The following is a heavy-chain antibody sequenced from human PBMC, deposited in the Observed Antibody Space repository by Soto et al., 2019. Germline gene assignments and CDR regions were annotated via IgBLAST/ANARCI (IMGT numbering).Heavy chain of an antibody. J-gene: IGHJ5*02. CDR3: ARGATHGSSWYFWFDP. Sequence: QMQLVQSGAEARMPGSSVKVSCKASGGTFSTYSINWVRQAPGQGLEWMGGIIPLFGTTNYAQKFKGRVTLTADESTSTAYMELSSLRAEDAAVYYCARGATHGSSWYFWFDPWGQGTLGTVSS. D-gene: IGHD6-13*01. V-gene: IGHV1-69*01. CDR2: IIPLFGTT. CDR1: GGTFSTYS.